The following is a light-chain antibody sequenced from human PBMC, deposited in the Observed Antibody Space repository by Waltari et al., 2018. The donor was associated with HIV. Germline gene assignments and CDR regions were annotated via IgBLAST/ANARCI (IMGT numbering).Light chain of an antibody. J-gene: IGLJ1*01. CDR3: QVWDTTTDQYV. Sequence: YALTQPPSVSVAPGRTARIACEGNNIGDKSVHWYQQKPGQAPILVSYYDTDRPSGIPERFSGSNSGNTASLIISRVEAGDEADYYCQVWDTTTDQYVFGTGTKVTV. V-gene: IGLV3-21*04. CDR2: YDT. CDR1: NIGDKS.